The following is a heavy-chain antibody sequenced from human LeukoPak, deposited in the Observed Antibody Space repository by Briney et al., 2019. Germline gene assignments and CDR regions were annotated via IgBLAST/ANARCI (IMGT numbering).Heavy chain of an antibody. CDR2: ISGGGGNT. V-gene: IGHV3-23*01. CDR1: KFAFSSYA. CDR3: GKNRYSGSLSPFDI. D-gene: IGHD1-26*01. Sequence: GGSLRLSCAASKFAFSSYAMSWVRQAPGKGLEWVSTISGGGGNTYYADSVKGRFTISRDNSKNTLYPQMNSLRAEDTAVYYCGKNRYSGSLSPFDIWGQGTMVTVSS. J-gene: IGHJ3*02.